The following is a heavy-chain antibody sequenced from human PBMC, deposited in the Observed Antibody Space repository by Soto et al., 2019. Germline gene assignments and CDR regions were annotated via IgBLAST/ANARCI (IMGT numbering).Heavy chain of an antibody. D-gene: IGHD2-2*01. V-gene: IGHV4-4*07. CDR2: MYTSGIT. Sequence: ETLSLTCSVSGDSVSGYYWYWIRQPAGKGLEWIGRMYTSGITNYSPSLKSRVTMSVDTSKNQFSLKLTSVTAADTAVYYCARDDKGVSAAMLYWGQGTLVTVSS. J-gene: IGHJ4*02. CDR1: GDSVSGYY. CDR3: ARDDKGVSAAMLY.